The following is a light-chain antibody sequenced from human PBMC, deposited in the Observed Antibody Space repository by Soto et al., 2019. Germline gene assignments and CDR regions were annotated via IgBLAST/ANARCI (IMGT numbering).Light chain of an antibody. CDR3: QQYGSSPQT. CDR2: GAS. Sequence: IVFTQSPGTLSLSPGERATLSCRASQSVSSSYLAWYQQKPGQAPRLLIYGASSRATGIPDRFSGSGSGTDFTLTISRXEPEDFAVYYCQQYGSSPQTFGQGTKVDTK. J-gene: IGKJ1*01. CDR1: QSVSSSY. V-gene: IGKV3-20*01.